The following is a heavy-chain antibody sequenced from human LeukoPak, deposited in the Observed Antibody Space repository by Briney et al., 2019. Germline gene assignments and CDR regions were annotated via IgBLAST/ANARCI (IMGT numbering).Heavy chain of an antibody. CDR3: ARHYRQDSGSTKFRAYYYYGMDV. V-gene: IGHV5-51*01. D-gene: IGHD3-10*01. J-gene: IGHJ6*02. CDR1: GYSFTSYW. Sequence: GESLKISCKGSGYSFTSYWIGWVSQMPGKGLEWMGIIYPGDSDTRYSPSFQGQVTISADKSISTAYLQWSSLKASDTAMYYCARHYRQDSGSTKFRAYYYYGMDVWGQGTTVAVSS. CDR2: IYPGDSDT.